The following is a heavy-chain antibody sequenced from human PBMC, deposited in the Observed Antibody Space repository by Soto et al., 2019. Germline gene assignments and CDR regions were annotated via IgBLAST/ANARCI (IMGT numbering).Heavy chain of an antibody. Sequence: GASVKVFCKASGYTFTSYDINWVRQATGQGLEWMGWMNPNSGNTGYAQKFQGRVTMTRNTSISTAYMELSSLRSEDTAVYYCARGPYYDFWSGYQRGFYYYYYYMDVWGKGTTVTVSS. J-gene: IGHJ6*03. CDR1: GYTFTSYD. CDR3: ARGPYYDFWSGYQRGFYYYYYYMDV. V-gene: IGHV1-8*01. CDR2: MNPNSGNT. D-gene: IGHD3-3*01.